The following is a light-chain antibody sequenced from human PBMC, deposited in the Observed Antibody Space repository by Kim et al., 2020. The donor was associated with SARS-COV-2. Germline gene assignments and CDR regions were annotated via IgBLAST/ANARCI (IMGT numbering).Light chain of an antibody. J-gene: IGKJ1*01. V-gene: IGKV1-27*01. CDR3: QKSDSAPWT. CDR2: AAS. CDR1: QGISNY. Sequence: ASGGDRVTITCRASQGISNYLAWYQQKPGKVPTLLIYAASTLQSGVPSRFSGSGSGTDFILTISSLQPEDVATYYCQKSDSAPWTFVQGTKVDIK.